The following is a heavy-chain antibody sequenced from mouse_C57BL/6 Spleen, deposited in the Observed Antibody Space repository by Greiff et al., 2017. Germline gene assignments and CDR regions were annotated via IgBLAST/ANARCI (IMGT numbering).Heavy chain of an antibody. CDR2: IDPSDSYT. V-gene: IGHV1-50*01. CDR3: ALTTAADY. J-gene: IGHJ2*01. D-gene: IGHD1-2*01. CDR1: GYTFTSYW. Sequence: QVQLQQPGAELVKPGASVKLSCKASGYTFTSYWMQWVKQRPGQGLEWIGEIDPSDSYTNYNQKFKGKATLTVDTSSSTAYMQLSSLTSEDSAVYYCALTTAADYWGQGTTLTVSS.